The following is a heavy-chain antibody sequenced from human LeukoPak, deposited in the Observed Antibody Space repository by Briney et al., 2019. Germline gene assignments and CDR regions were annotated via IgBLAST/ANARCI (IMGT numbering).Heavy chain of an antibody. CDR2: IWYDGSNK. Sequence: GGALRLSCEASGFTFNSYGMHWVRQAPGKGREGVAFIWYDGSNKDYADSVKGRFTISRDNSKNTLYLQMNSLRAEDTAVYYCARLLSNTFYYGSGSHLDYWGQGTLVTVSS. D-gene: IGHD3-10*01. V-gene: IGHV3-33*01. J-gene: IGHJ4*02. CDR3: ARLLSNTFYYGSGSHLDY. CDR1: GFTFNSYG.